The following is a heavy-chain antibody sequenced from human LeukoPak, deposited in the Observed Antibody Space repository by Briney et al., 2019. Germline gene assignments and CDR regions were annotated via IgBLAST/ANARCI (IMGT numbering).Heavy chain of an antibody. Sequence: GGSLRLSCAASGFTFSSYSMDWVRQAPGKGLEWVSYTSSSSSTIKYADSVRGRFTISRDNAKNSVYLQMNSLSDEDTAVYRCARDYGDHGEYFDYWGQGTLVTVSS. V-gene: IGHV3-48*02. D-gene: IGHD4-17*01. J-gene: IGHJ4*02. CDR1: GFTFSSYS. CDR2: TSSSSSTI. CDR3: ARDYGDHGEYFDY.